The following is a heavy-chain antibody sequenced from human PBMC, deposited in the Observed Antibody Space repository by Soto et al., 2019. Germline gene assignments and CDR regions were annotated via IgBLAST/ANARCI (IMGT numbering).Heavy chain of an antibody. J-gene: IGHJ4*02. CDR3: AKGGQLLVEGGGY. D-gene: IGHD2-2*01. V-gene: IGHV3-9*01. CDR1: GFTFDDYA. Sequence: DVQLVESGGGLVQPGRSLRLSCAASGFTFDDYAMHWVRQAPGKGLEWVSGISWNSGSIGYADSVKGRFTISRDNAKNSLYLQMNRLRAEDTALYYCAKGGQLLVEGGGYWGQGTLVTVSS. CDR2: ISWNSGSI.